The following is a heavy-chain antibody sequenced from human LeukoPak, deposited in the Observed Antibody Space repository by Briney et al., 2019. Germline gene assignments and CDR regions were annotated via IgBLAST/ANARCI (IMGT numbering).Heavy chain of an antibody. D-gene: IGHD5-18*01. J-gene: IGHJ4*02. CDR1: GVSISSGVDY. CDR2: IYYSGSS. CDR3: ARSERGYSYGWYDY. Sequence: SETLSLTCTVSGVSISSGVDYWHSVRQPPGTGLEWIGYIYYSGSSKYSPSPKSRDTMSVDSHKNKFSLKLTSMTPAHPPLYYCARSERGYSYGWYDYWGEGTLVTVSS. V-gene: IGHV4-61*08.